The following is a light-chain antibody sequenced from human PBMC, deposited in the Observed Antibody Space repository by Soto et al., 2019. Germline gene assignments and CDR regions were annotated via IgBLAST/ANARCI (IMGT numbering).Light chain of an antibody. Sequence: QALPSLSRSTGEKGTLSGESCQSVKSSLAWYQQKPGQAPRLLIYGASTRATGIPARFSGSGSGTEFTLTISCLQSEESAVYYCQHYNHWLWTFGQGSKVDIK. CDR1: QSVKSS. CDR3: QHYNHWLWT. CDR2: GAS. J-gene: IGKJ1*01. V-gene: IGKV3-15*01.